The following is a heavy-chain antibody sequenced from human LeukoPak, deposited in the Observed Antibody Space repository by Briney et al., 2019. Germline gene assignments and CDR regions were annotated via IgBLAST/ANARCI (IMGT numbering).Heavy chain of an antibody. Sequence: GGSLRLSCAASGFTFSSYSMNWVRQAPGKGLEWVSSISSSSSYIYYADSVKGRFTISRDNAKNSLYLQMNSLRAEDTAVYYCARGTAAAGTDYWGQGTLVTVSS. D-gene: IGHD6-13*01. CDR2: ISSSSSYI. V-gene: IGHV3-21*01. CDR3: ARGTAAAGTDY. CDR1: GFTFSSYS. J-gene: IGHJ4*02.